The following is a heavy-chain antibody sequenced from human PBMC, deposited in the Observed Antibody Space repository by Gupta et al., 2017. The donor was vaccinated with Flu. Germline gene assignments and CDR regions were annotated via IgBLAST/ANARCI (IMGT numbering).Heavy chain of an antibody. Sequence: QVQLVESGGGVVQPGRSLRLSCVASGFTFSSHGLHWVRQAPGKGLEWVAVIWYDGSNKYHADSVKGRFTISRDNSKNTVYLQMNSLRVEDTAVYYCAREDFWNGQIDDDFGMNVWGQGTTVTVSS. D-gene: IGHD3-3*01. J-gene: IGHJ6*01. CDR2: IWYDGSNK. CDR1: GFTFSSHG. V-gene: IGHV3-33*01. CDR3: AREDFWNGQIDDDFGMNV.